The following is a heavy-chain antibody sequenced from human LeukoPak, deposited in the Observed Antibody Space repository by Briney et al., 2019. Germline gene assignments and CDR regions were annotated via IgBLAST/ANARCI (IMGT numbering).Heavy chain of an antibody. V-gene: IGHV1-69*05. CDR2: IIPMFGTT. Sequence: ASVKVSCKASGYTFTGYYMHWVRQAPGQGLEWMGGIIPMFGTTNYAQKFQGRVTITTDESTNTAYMELSSLRSEDTAVYHCARGYCSNTSCFASDYWGQGTLVTVSS. J-gene: IGHJ4*02. CDR1: GYTFTGYY. CDR3: ARGYCSNTSCFASDY. D-gene: IGHD2-2*01.